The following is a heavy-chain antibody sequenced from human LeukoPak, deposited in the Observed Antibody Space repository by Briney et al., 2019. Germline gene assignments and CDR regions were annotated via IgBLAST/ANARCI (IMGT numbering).Heavy chain of an antibody. CDR2: INWNGGST. CDR3: ARAPRLGANKFDY. V-gene: IGHV3-20*04. J-gene: IGHJ4*02. D-gene: IGHD1-26*01. CDR1: GFTFDDYG. Sequence: PGGSLRLSCAASGFTFDDYGMSWVRQAPGKGLEWVSGINWNGGSTGYVDSVKGRFTISRDNAKNSLYLQMNNLRAEDTALYYCARAPRLGANKFDYWGQGTLVTVSS.